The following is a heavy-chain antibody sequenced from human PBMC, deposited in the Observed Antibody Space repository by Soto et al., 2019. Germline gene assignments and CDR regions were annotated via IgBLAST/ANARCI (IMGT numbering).Heavy chain of an antibody. D-gene: IGHD2-2*01. Sequence: ASVKVSCKASGYTFTGYYMHWVRQAPGQGLEWMGWINPNSGGTNYAQKFQGRVTMTRDTSISTAYMELSRLRSDDTAVYYCARDGVIVVVPAAGWFGPWGQGTLVTVSS. CDR3: ARDGVIVVVPAAGWFGP. V-gene: IGHV1-2*02. J-gene: IGHJ5*02. CDR2: INPNSGGT. CDR1: GYTFTGYY.